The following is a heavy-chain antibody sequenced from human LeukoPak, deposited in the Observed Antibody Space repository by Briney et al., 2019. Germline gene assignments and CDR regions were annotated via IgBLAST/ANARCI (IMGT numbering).Heavy chain of an antibody. D-gene: IGHD1-26*01. V-gene: IGHV3-7*02. CDR3: ARVPGRTRYFDS. Sequence: GGSLRLSCAASGFTFTCCWMSWVRQPPGKGLEWVASIKHDGREKFYADSVKGRFTISRDNAKSSLYLQVNSLRAEDTAVYYCARVPGRTRYFDSWGQGILVTVSS. J-gene: IGHJ4*02. CDR1: GFTFTCCW. CDR2: IKHDGREK.